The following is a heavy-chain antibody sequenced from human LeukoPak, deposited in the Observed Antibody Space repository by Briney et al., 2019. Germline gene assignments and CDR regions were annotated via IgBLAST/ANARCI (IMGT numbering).Heavy chain of an antibody. J-gene: IGHJ1*01. Sequence: ASVKASCKASGYTFSSYDINWVRQATGQGLEWMGWMNPNSGNTGYAQKFQGRLNMTRNTSISTAYMELSSLRSEDTAVYYCARRVGSGWPVQHWGQGTLVTVSS. CDR1: GYTFSSYD. D-gene: IGHD6-19*01. V-gene: IGHV1-8*01. CDR2: MNPNSGNT. CDR3: ARRVGSGWPVQH.